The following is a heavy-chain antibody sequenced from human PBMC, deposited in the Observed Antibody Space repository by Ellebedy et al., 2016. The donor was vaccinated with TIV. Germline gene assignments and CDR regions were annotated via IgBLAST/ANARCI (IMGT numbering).Heavy chain of an antibody. CDR3: ARDSSGYFDY. V-gene: IGHV1-18*04. CDR2: ISAYNGNT. J-gene: IGHJ4*02. D-gene: IGHD3-22*01. CDR1: GYTFTSYY. Sequence: AASVKVSCKASGYTFTSYYMHWVRQAPGQGLEWMGWISAYNGNTNYAQKLQGRVTMTTDTSTSTAYMELRSLRSDDTAVYYCARDSSGYFDYWGQGTLVTVSS.